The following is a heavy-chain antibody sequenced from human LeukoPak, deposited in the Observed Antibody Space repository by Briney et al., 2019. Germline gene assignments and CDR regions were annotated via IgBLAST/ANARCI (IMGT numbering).Heavy chain of an antibody. CDR2: ISSSSSYI. J-gene: IGHJ6*02. Sequence: AGGSLRLSCSASGFTFSNYKMNWVRQAPGKGLEWVSSISSSSSYIYYADSMKGRLTVSRDNVKNSLFLQMNSLRAEDTAVYYCARERLVVVGDAYYYYGMDVWGQGTTVTVSS. D-gene: IGHD2-2*01. CDR1: GFTFSNYK. CDR3: ARERLVVVGDAYYYYGMDV. V-gene: IGHV3-21*01.